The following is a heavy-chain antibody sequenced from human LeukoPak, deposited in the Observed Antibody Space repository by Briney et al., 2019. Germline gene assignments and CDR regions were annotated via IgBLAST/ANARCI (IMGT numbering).Heavy chain of an antibody. V-gene: IGHV3-74*01. CDR1: GFTFSNYW. J-gene: IGHJ3*02. Sequence: GGSLRLSCAASGFTFSNYWMHWVRQAPGKGLVWVSRINSDGINTSYADSVKGRFTISRDNAKNTLNLQMNSLRAEDTAVYYCARGSYPYYDAFDIWGQGTMVTVSS. CDR2: INSDGINT. D-gene: IGHD1-26*01. CDR3: ARGSYPYYDAFDI.